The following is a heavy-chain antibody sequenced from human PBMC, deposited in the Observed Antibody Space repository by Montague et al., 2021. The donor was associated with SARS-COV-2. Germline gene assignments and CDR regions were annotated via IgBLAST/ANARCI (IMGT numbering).Heavy chain of an antibody. CDR3: ARHVRDLLPLDD. V-gene: IGHV4-59*08. CDR1: GGSINNFY. Sequence: SETLSLTCIVPGGSINNFYWSWIRRPPGKGPEWIGYLYYSGSTKYNPSLRSRATISLDTSKKQFSLKVHSVTAADTAVYYCARHVRDLLPLDDWGQGTLVTVSS. D-gene: IGHD1-26*01. CDR2: LYYSGST. J-gene: IGHJ4*02.